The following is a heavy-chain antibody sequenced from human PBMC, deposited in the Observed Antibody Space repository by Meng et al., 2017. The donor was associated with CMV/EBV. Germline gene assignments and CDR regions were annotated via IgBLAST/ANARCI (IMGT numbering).Heavy chain of an antibody. CDR2: ISVSNGHT. V-gene: IGHV1-18*01. CDR3: ARGVPLGIIYSFDY. D-gene: IGHD2-21*01. J-gene: IGHJ4*01. CDR1: GYTLTGYG. Sequence: VQPVHSGFEVQKPGAPGKVSCKASGYTLTGYGISWVRQAPGQGLEWMGWISVSNGHTNFAQNLQGRVTMTTDTSTSTAYVELRSLRSDDTAIYYCARGVPLGIIYSFDYWGQGTLVTVSS.